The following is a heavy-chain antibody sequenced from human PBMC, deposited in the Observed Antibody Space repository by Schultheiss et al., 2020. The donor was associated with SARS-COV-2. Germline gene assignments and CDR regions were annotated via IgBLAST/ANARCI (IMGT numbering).Heavy chain of an antibody. V-gene: IGHV3-21*01. J-gene: IGHJ6*02. CDR1: GFTFSSYS. D-gene: IGHD3-10*01. Sequence: GGSLRLSCAASGFTFSSYSMNWVRQAPGKGLEWVSSISSSSSYIYYADSVKGRFTISRDNAKNSLYLQMNSLRAEDTAVYYCARDWGYYGSGSYLIGMYVWGQGTTVTVSS. CDR2: ISSSSSYI. CDR3: ARDWGYYGSGSYLIGMYV.